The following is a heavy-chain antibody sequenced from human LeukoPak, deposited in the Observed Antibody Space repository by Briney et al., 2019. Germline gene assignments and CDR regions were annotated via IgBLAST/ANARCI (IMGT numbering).Heavy chain of an antibody. J-gene: IGHJ4*02. D-gene: IGHD6-19*01. CDR3: ARARSIAVAGPYYFDY. CDR1: GGTFSSYA. Sequence: GASVKVSCKASGGTFSSYAISWVRQAPGQGLEWMGGIIPIFGTANYAQKFQGRVTITTDESTSTAYMELSSLRSEDTAVYYCARARSIAVAGPYYFDYWGQGTLVTVSS. CDR2: IIPIFGTA. V-gene: IGHV1-69*05.